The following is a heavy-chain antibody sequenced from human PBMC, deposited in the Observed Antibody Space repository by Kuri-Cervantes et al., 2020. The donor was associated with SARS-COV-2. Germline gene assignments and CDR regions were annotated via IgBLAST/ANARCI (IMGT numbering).Heavy chain of an antibody. CDR2: ISSGSSTI. V-gene: IGHV3-48*01. D-gene: IGHD2-2*01. J-gene: IGHJ6*02. CDR1: GFTFSTYS. Sequence: GESLKISCAASGFTFSTYSMNWVRQAPGKGLEWVSYISSGSSTIYYADSVKGRFTISRDNARNSLYLQMNSLRAEDTAVYYCAREEVVPAAVRGYFYRYGMGVWGQGTTITVSS. CDR3: AREEVVPAAVRGYFYRYGMGV.